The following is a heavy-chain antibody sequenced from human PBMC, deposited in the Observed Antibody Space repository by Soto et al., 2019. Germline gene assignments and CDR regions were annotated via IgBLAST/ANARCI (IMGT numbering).Heavy chain of an antibody. J-gene: IGHJ5*02. CDR2: IYYSGST. V-gene: IGHV4-31*03. Sequence: QVQLQESGPGLVKPSQTLSLTCTVSGGAISSGGYYWSWIRQHPGKGLEWIGYIYYSGSTYYNPSRKSRVTKSVDTSKNQFSRKLSSVTAADTAVYYCARERSIFGVTHNWFDPWGQGTLVTVSS. CDR1: GGAISSGGYY. D-gene: IGHD3-3*01. CDR3: ARERSIFGVTHNWFDP.